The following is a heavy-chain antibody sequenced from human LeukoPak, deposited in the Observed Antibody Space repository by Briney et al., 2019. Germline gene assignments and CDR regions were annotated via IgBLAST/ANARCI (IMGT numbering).Heavy chain of an antibody. J-gene: IGHJ3*02. CDR3: TRDSRTATFDI. Sequence: PRASVKVSCKASGYTFTGYYMHWVRQAPGQGLEWIGWINTGNGNPTYAQGFAGRFVFSLDTSVSTAYLEISNLKTDDTAVYYCTRDSRTATFDIWGQGTVVTVSS. CDR2: INTGNGNP. V-gene: IGHV7-4-1*02. D-gene: IGHD1/OR15-1a*01. CDR1: GYTFTGYY.